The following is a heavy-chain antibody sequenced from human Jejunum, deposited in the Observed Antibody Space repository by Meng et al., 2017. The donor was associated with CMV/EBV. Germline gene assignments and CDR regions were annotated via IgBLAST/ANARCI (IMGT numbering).Heavy chain of an antibody. CDR2: ISPSAGRT. J-gene: IGHJ4*02. Sequence: TFRTYAMSWVRQSPGKGLEWVSTISPSAGRTYYADSVKGRFTISRDNSKKTLYLQMNSLRPEDTAVYYCAKDWGRSASYFGFLDQWGQGKLVTVSS. CDR3: AKDWGRSASYFGFLDQ. CDR1: TFRTYA. D-gene: IGHD3-10*01. V-gene: IGHV3-23*01.